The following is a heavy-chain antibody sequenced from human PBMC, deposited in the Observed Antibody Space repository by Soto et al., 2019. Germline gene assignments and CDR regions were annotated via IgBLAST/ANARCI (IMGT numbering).Heavy chain of an antibody. CDR2: ISGSGGTI. D-gene: IGHD6-19*01. J-gene: IGHJ4*02. Sequence: EVQLVESGGGMVQPGGSLRVSCAASGFTLSSYSMHWVRQAPGKGLEWVSYISGSGGTIYYADSVKGRFTISRDNAKNSLSVQMNRLRDEDTAVYFCARETGLRSSGWSYYFDFWGQGTRVTVSS. V-gene: IGHV3-48*02. CDR3: ARETGLRSSGWSYYFDF. CDR1: GFTLSSYS.